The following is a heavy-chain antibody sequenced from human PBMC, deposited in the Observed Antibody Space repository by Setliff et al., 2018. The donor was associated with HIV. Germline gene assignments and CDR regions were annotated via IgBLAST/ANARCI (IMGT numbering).Heavy chain of an antibody. CDR3: AKGYYGSGTFRYYYYYMDV. V-gene: IGHV3-23*01. Sequence: GSLRLSCAASGFTFSSYAMTWVRQAPGKGLEWVSAISGSGGSTYYADSVKGRFTISRDNSKNTLYLQMNSLRAEDTAVYYCAKGYYGSGTFRYYYYYMDVWGKGTTVTVSS. CDR1: GFTFSSYA. D-gene: IGHD3-10*01. CDR2: ISGSGGST. J-gene: IGHJ6*03.